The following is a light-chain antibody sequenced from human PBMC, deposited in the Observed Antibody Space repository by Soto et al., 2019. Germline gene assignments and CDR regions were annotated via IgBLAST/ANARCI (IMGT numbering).Light chain of an antibody. Sequence: DIVLTQSPATLSLSPGERATLSCRASQRVGDYLAWYQQKPGQAPRLLIYDASNRAAGTPARFGGSGSGSDYTLTISSLQPEDVAVYYCQQRYVWPITCGQGTRLEIK. CDR3: QQRYVWPIT. CDR1: QRVGDY. CDR2: DAS. V-gene: IGKV3-11*01. J-gene: IGKJ5*01.